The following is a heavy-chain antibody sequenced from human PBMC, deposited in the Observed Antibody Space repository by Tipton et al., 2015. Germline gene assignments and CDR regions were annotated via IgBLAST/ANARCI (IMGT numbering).Heavy chain of an antibody. J-gene: IGHJ5*02. D-gene: IGHD3-22*01. CDR3: ARVGRYFDSPGYSHWFDP. Sequence: TLSLTCTVSAYSISTDYYWVWIRQPPGKGLEWIGTISHSGSTYYTPSLKSRVTISADTSKNQFSLRLSSVTAADTAVYYCARVGRYFDSPGYSHWFDPWGQGTLVSVSS. CDR1: AYSISTDYY. V-gene: IGHV4-38-2*02. CDR2: ISHSGST.